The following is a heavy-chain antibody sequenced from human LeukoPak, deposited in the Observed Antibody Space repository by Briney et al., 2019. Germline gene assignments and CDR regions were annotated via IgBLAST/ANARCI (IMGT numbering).Heavy chain of an antibody. V-gene: IGHV3-21*01. D-gene: IGHD3-22*01. CDR2: ISSSSSYI. CDR3: ARVVQSTDSSGFYLPEYFQH. J-gene: IGHJ1*01. Sequence: GGSLRLSCAASGFTFSSYSMNWVRQAPGKGLEWVSSISSSSSYIYYADSVKGRFTISRDNAKNSLYLQMNSLRAEDTAVYYCARVVQSTDSSGFYLPEYFQHWGQGTLVTVSS. CDR1: GFTFSSYS.